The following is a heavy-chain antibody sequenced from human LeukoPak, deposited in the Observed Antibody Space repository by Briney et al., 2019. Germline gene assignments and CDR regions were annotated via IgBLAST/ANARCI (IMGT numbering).Heavy chain of an antibody. D-gene: IGHD6-19*01. V-gene: IGHV1-2*06. Sequence: ASVKVSCKASGYTFTGYYMHWGRQAPGQGLEWMGRINPNSGGTNYAQKFQGRVTMTRDTSISTAYMELSRLRSDDTAVYYCARNEWLVRNWFDPWGQGTLVTVSS. J-gene: IGHJ5*02. CDR2: INPNSGGT. CDR3: ARNEWLVRNWFDP. CDR1: GYTFTGYY.